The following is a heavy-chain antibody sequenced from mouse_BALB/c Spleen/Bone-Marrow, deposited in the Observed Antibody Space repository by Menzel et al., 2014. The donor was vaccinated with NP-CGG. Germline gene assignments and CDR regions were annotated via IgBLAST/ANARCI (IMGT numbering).Heavy chain of an antibody. CDR2: INPYNDVT. V-gene: IGHV1-14*01. CDR1: GYTFTSYI. CDR3: ARDCYDSSYWYFIV. Sequence: QLQQSAPELAKPGASEKMSCKASGYTFTSYILHWMKQKPGQGLEWIGYINPYNDVTKYNEKFKGKAKLTSDKSSSTAYMELSSPTSEESAVYYCARDCYDSSYWYFIVWRPRSTLTPSS. D-gene: IGHD1-1*01. J-gene: IGHJ1*01.